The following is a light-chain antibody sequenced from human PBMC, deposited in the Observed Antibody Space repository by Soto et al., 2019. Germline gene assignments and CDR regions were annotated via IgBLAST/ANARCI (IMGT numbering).Light chain of an antibody. J-gene: IGKJ1*01. CDR3: QQYGRSPPWT. CDR1: QSVSSSF. V-gene: IGKV3-20*01. CDR2: GAS. Sequence: EIVLTQSPGTLSLSPGERATLSCRASQSVSSSFLAWYQQKHGQAPRLLIYGASSRATGIPDRFSGSGSGTDFTLTISRLEPQDVAVYFCQQYGRSPPWTFGQGTKVEIK.